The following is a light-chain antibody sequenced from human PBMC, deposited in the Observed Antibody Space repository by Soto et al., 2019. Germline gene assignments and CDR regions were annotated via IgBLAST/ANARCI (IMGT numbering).Light chain of an antibody. Sequence: DIQMTQSPSTLSGSVGDRVTITCRASQTISSWLAWYQQKPGKAPNLLIYFASTLQSGVPSRFSGSGSGTEFTLTISSLQPDDFATYYCQQYDTSPLTFGGGTKVDIK. V-gene: IGKV1-5*03. CDR1: QTISSW. CDR3: QQYDTSPLT. CDR2: FAS. J-gene: IGKJ4*01.